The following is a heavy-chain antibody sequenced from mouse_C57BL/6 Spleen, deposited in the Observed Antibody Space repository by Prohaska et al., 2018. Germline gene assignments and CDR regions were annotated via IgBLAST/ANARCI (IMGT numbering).Heavy chain of an antibody. CDR2: IRLKSYNYGT. V-gene: IGHV6-3*01. CDR1: GFTFSNYW. J-gene: IGHJ3*01. Sequence: EVKLEESGGGLVQPGGSMKLSCVASGFTFSNYWMNWVRQSPEKGLEWVAQIRLKSYNYGTHDAEAVKGRFKISRDDSKSSGYLQMNNLRAEDTGIYYCTADPNAYWGQGTLVTVSA. CDR3: TADPNAY.